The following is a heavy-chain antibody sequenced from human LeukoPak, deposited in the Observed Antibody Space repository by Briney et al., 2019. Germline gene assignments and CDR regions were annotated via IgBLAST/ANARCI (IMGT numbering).Heavy chain of an antibody. CDR3: ARESPGSRVFDS. V-gene: IGHV3-23*01. CDR2: ISDSGGRT. D-gene: IGHD1-14*01. J-gene: IGHJ4*02. CDR1: GFTFSNCA. Sequence: GGSLRLSCAASGFTFSNCAMNWVRQAPGRGLEWVSAISDSGGRTYYADSVKGRFTISRDNSKNTLYLQMNSLRADDTAVYYCARESPGSRVFDSWGQGTLVTVSS.